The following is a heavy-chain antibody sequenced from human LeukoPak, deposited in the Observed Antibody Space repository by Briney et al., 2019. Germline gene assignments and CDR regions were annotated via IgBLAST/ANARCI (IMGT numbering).Heavy chain of an antibody. CDR1: GYSISSGYY. J-gene: IGHJ4*02. V-gene: IGHV4-38-2*01. CDR2: IYHSGST. CDR3: ARHRGIAARRFVGYFDY. D-gene: IGHD6-6*01. Sequence: SETLSLTCAVSGYSISSGYYWGWIRQPPGKGLEWIGSIYHSGSTYYNPSLNSRVTISVDTSKNQFSLKLSSVTAADTAVYYCARHRGIAARRFVGYFDYWGQGTLVTVSS.